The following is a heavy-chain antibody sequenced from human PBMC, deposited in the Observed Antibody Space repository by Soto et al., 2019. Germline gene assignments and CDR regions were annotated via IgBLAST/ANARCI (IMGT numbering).Heavy chain of an antibody. CDR3: ARYCGGDCYTD. V-gene: IGHV1-18*01. Sequence: ASVKFSCKASGYTFTSYGIVWVRQAPGQGLEWMGWISAYDGNTDYVQKLQGRVTMTTDTSTTTAYMELRSLRSDDTAVYYCARYCGGDCYTDWGQGTLVTVSS. CDR1: GYTFTSYG. CDR2: ISAYDGNT. D-gene: IGHD2-21*02. J-gene: IGHJ4*02.